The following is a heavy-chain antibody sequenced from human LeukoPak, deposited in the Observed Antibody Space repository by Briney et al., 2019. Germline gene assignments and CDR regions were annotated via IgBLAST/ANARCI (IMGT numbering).Heavy chain of an antibody. CDR1: GGSISSGGYY. CDR2: IYYSGST. D-gene: IGHD3-3*01. V-gene: IGHV4-31*03. J-gene: IGHJ3*02. Sequence: SETLSLTCTVSGGSISSGGYYWSWIRQHPGKGLEWIGYIYYSGSTYYNPSLKSRVTISVDTSKNQFSLKLSSVTAADTAVYYCARGITIFGVVLDAFDICGQGTMVTVSS. CDR3: ARGITIFGVVLDAFDI.